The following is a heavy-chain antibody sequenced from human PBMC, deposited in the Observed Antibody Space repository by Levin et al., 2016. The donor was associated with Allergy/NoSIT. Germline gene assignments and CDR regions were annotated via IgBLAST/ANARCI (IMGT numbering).Heavy chain of an antibody. CDR3: ARGRLERAVYYYYGMDV. J-gene: IGHJ6*02. Sequence: WVRQAPGQGLEWMGGIIPILRVAHSAPEFQDRVTITADESTTTAYMEVSSLRSEDTAVYYCARGRLERAVYYYYGMDVWGQGTTVTVSS. D-gene: IGHD5-12*01. CDR2: IIPILRVA. V-gene: IGHV1-69*10.